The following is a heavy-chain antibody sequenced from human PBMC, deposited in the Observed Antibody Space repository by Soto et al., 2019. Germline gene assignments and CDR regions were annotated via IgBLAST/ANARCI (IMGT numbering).Heavy chain of an antibody. V-gene: IGHV3-23*01. Sequence: EVQLLESGGGLVQPGGSLRLSCAASGFTFSSYAMSWVRQAPGKGLEWVSAISGSGGSTYYADSVKGRFTISRDNSKNTLYLQMNSLRAEDTAVYYCAKDGLRRVGYRRWGDAFDIWGQGTMVTVSS. J-gene: IGHJ3*02. CDR3: AKDGLRRVGYRRWGDAFDI. D-gene: IGHD5-18*01. CDR1: GFTFSSYA. CDR2: ISGSGGST.